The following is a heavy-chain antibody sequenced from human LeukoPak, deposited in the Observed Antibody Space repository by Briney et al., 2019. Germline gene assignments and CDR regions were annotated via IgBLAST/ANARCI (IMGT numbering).Heavy chain of an antibody. Sequence: ASVKVSCKASGYTFTSYGISWVRQAPGQGLEGLGWISAYNGNTNYAQKLQGRVTMTTDTSTSTAYMELRSLRSDDTAVYYCARGLRVGATRIGAFDIWGQGTMVTASS. J-gene: IGHJ3*02. CDR1: GYTFTSYG. CDR2: ISAYNGNT. D-gene: IGHD1-26*01. V-gene: IGHV1-18*01. CDR3: ARGLRVGATRIGAFDI.